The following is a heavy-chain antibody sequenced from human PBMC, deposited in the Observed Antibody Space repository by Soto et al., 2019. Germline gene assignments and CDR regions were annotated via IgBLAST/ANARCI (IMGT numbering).Heavy chain of an antibody. D-gene: IGHD4-17*01. CDR1: GLTFSNAW. V-gene: IGHV3-15*07. CDR3: TTDYGDYVVSYYYGMDV. J-gene: IGHJ6*02. CDR2: IKSKTDGGTT. Sequence: GSLRLSCAASGLTFSNAWMNWVRQAPGKGLEWVGRIKSKTDGGTTDYAAPVKGRFTISRDDSKNTLYLQMNSLKTEDTAVYYCTTDYGDYVVSYYYGMDVWGQGTTVTVSS.